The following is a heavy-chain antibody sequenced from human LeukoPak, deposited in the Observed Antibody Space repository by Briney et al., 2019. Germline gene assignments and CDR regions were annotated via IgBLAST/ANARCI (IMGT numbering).Heavy chain of an antibody. CDR3: AKARAGDITAAFNY. D-gene: IGHD6-13*01. Sequence: GGSLRLSCAASGFTFNNYAMSWVRQAPGEGLEWVSGISSGGNTYYADSVKGRFTISRDSSENTLNLQMNSLRAEDTAIYYCAKARAGDITAAFNYWGQGTLVTVSS. V-gene: IGHV3-23*01. CDR1: GFTFNNYA. CDR2: ISSGGNT. J-gene: IGHJ4*02.